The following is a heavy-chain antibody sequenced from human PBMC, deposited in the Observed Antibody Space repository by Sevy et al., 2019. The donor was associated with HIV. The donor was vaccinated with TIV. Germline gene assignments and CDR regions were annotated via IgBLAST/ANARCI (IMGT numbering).Heavy chain of an antibody. CDR1: GFTFSSYA. CDR2: ISNDGSNK. D-gene: IGHD3-22*01. V-gene: IGHV3-30-3*01. Sequence: GGSLRLSCAASGFTFSSYAMHWVRQAPGKGLEWVAVISNDGSNKYYADSVKGRFTISRDNSKNTLYLQMNSLRAEDTAVYYCARDKYYDSSGYPDYWGQGTLVTVSS. CDR3: ARDKYYDSSGYPDY. J-gene: IGHJ4*02.